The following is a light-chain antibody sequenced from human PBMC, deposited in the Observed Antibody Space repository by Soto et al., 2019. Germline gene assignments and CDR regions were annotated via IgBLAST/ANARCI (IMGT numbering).Light chain of an antibody. CDR2: DAS. J-gene: IGKJ1*01. CDR1: QSISTW. CDR3: QHYNSYSEA. Sequence: DIQMTQSPSTLSASLGDRVNITCRASQSISTWLAWYQQKPGKAPKLLVYDASNLETGVPPRFSGSGSGTEFTLTISGLQPDDFATYYCQHYNSYSEAFGQGTKVDI. V-gene: IGKV1-5*01.